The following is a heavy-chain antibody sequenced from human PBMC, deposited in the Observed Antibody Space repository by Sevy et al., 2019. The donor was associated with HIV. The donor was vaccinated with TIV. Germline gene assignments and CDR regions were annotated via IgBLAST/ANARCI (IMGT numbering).Heavy chain of an antibody. CDR2: MRTKPNNYAA. Sequence: GGSLRLSCTASGFSFSNSAMFWVRQAPGRGLEWVVGMRTKPNNYAAALAASLKDKFTISRDDSKNTTYLQMNSLKAEDTAVYFCSCGYGRFDFWGQGALVTVSS. D-gene: IGHD4-17*01. CDR1: GFSFSNSA. V-gene: IGHV3-73*01. CDR3: SCGYGRFDF. J-gene: IGHJ4*02.